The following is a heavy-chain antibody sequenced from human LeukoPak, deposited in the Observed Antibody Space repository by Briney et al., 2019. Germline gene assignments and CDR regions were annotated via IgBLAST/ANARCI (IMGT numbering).Heavy chain of an antibody. J-gene: IGHJ3*02. V-gene: IGHV3-23*01. D-gene: IGHD4-17*01. CDR2: ISGSGGNT. CDR1: GFSFSNYW. CDR3: AKDPNGDYIGTFDI. Sequence: GGSRRLSCVASGFSFSNYWMSWVRQAPGKGLEWVSSISGSGGNTQYAASVQGRFTISRDNSENTLYLQMNSLRVEDTAVYFCAKDPNGDYIGTFDIWGQGTMVTVSS.